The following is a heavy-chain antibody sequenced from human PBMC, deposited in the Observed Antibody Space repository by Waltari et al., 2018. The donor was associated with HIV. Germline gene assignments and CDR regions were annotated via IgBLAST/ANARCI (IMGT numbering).Heavy chain of an antibody. CDR3: TIFGPLEDFGP. CDR1: GFTFSRYA. CDR2: ISASGGST. V-gene: IGHV3-23*04. Sequence: EVQLVESGGGLVQPGGSLRLSCAASGFTFSRYAMSWVRQAPGKGLEGVSGISASGGSTYYAGSVKGRFTISRDNSKTTLYQQMNSLRAEDTAVYSCTIFGPLEDFGPWGQGTLVTVSS. J-gene: IGHJ5*02. D-gene: IGHD3-3*01.